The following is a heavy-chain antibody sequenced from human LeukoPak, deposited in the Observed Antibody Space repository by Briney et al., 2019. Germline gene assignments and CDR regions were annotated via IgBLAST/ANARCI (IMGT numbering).Heavy chain of an antibody. CDR2: IKQDGSEQ. CDR1: GFTFRGFL. J-gene: IGHJ6*02. CDR3: ARDLGSLPAAIGYSYYGLDV. V-gene: IGHV3-7*03. Sequence: GGSLRLSCAASGFTFRGFLMSWVRQTPGKGLEWVANIKQDGSEQYYADSVQGRFTISRDNAKNSLYLEMKSLRPEDTALYYCARDLGSLPAAIGYSYYGLDVWGQGTTVTVSS. D-gene: IGHD2-2*02.